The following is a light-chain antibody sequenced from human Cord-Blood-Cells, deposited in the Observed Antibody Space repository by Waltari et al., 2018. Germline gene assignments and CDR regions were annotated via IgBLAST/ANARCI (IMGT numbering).Light chain of an antibody. J-gene: IGKJ4*01. CDR2: AAS. CDR3: QQLNSYPLT. CDR1: HGISSY. Sequence: IQLTQSPSSPSAYVEDRLTITCRASHGISSYLAWYQQKPGKAPKLLIYAASTLQSGVPSRFSGSGSGTDFTLTISSLQPEDFATYYCQQLNSYPLTFSGGTKVEIK. V-gene: IGKV1-9*01.